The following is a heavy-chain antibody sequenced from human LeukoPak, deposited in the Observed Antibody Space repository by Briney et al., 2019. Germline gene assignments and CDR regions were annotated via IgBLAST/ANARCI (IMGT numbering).Heavy chain of an antibody. D-gene: IGHD6-13*01. CDR2: IYDSGNT. J-gene: IGHJ4*02. Sequence: PSETLSLTCTVSGGSISSGGYYWSWIRQHPGKGLEWIGFIYDSGNTYYNPSLKSRVTISVDTSKNQFSLKLSSVTAADTAVYYCASSYSNSWYDYWGQGTLATVSS. CDR3: ASSYSNSWYDY. CDR1: GGSISSGGYY. V-gene: IGHV4-31*03.